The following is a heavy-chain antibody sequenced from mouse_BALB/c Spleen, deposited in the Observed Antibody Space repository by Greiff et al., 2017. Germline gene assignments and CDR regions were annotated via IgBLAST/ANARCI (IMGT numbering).Heavy chain of an antibody. J-gene: IGHJ4*01. Sequence: EVQLVESGGDLVKPGGSLKLSCAASGFTFSSYGMSWVRQTPDKRLEWVATISSGGSYTYYPDSVKGRFTISRDNAKNTLYLQMSSLKSEDTAMYYCARQDRYDVDYAMDYWGQGTSVTVSS. CDR2: ISSGGSYT. CDR1: GFTFSSYG. V-gene: IGHV5-6*01. D-gene: IGHD2-14*01. CDR3: ARQDRYDVDYAMDY.